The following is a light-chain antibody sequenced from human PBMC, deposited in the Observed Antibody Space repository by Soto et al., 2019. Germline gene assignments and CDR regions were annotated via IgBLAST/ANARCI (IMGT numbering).Light chain of an antibody. Sequence: EIVLTQSPGTLSLSPGDRATLSCRASQSVNRDYLAWYQQKPGQAPRLLIYDASSRATGIPYRFRGSGSATEFALTVSSLEPEDVAVYYCQQYSTSQYTFGQGTRLEMK. CDR2: DAS. V-gene: IGKV3-20*01. J-gene: IGKJ2*01. CDR1: QSVNRDY. CDR3: QQYSTSQYT.